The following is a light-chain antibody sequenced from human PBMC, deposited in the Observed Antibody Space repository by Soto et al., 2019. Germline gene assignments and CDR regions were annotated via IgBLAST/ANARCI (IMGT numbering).Light chain of an antibody. J-gene: IGKJ1*01. CDR3: QKYNSAPPT. Sequence: DIQMTQSPSSLSAFVGDRVTITCRASQGISNYLAWYQQKPGKVPKLLIYAASTLQSGVPSRFSGRRSGTDFTLTISSLQPEDVATYYCQKYNSAPPTLGQGTKVDIK. CDR2: AAS. CDR1: QGISNY. V-gene: IGKV1-27*01.